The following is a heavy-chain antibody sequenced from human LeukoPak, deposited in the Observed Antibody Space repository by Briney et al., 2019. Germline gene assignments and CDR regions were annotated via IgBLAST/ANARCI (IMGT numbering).Heavy chain of an antibody. Sequence: ASVKVSCKASGYTFTSYDINWVRQATGQGLEWMGWMSPNSGNTGYAQKFQGRVTMTRNTSISTAYMELSSLRSEDTAVYYCARGPPFGVVIWYYYYGMDVWGQGTTVTVSS. CDR2: MSPNSGNT. CDR1: GYTFTSYD. V-gene: IGHV1-8*01. CDR3: ARGPPFGVVIWYYYYGMDV. D-gene: IGHD3-3*01. J-gene: IGHJ6*02.